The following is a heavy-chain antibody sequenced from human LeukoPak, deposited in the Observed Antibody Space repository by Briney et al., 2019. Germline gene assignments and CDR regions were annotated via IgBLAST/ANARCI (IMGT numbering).Heavy chain of an antibody. CDR3: AREGLRWNYYYYYMDV. V-gene: IGHV3-20*04. CDR2: INWNGGST. Sequence: PGGSLRLSCAASGFTFDDYGMSWVRQAPGKGLEWVSGINWNGGSTGYADSVKGRFTISRDNAKNSLYLQMNSLRAEDTALYYCAREGLRWNYYYYYMDVWGKGTTVTVSS. D-gene: IGHD4-23*01. J-gene: IGHJ6*03. CDR1: GFTFDDYG.